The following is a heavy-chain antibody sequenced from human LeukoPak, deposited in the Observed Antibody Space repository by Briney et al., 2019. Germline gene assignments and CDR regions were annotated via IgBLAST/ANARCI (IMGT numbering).Heavy chain of an antibody. J-gene: IGHJ4*02. CDR2: IDPGDSDT. CDR3: ARHGGGQLGSDY. D-gene: IGHD4-23*01. CDR1: GFSFTCHW. Sequence: GESLKISCKGYGFSFTCHWIAWVRQMPGKGLEWMGMIDPGDSDTRYSPSFQGQVTISADRSIGTVYLQWSKLKASDTAMYYCARHGGGQLGSDYWGQGTLVTVSS. V-gene: IGHV5-51*01.